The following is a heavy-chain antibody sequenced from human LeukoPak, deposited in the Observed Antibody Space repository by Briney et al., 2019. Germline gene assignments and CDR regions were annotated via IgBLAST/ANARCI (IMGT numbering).Heavy chain of an antibody. D-gene: IGHD6-13*01. V-gene: IGHV1-2*02. CDR3: ARTREYSSSWYFPPFDP. J-gene: IGHJ5*02. CDR2: INPNSGGT. Sequence: VASVKVSCKASGYTFTGYYMHWVRQAPGQGLEWMGWINPNSGGTNYAQKFQGRVIMTRDPSINTAYMELSGLTSNDTAVYYCARTREYSSSWYFPPFDPWGQGTLVTISS. CDR1: GYTFTGYY.